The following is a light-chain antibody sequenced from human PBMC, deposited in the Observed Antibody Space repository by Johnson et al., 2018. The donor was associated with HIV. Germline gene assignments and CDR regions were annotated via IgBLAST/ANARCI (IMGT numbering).Light chain of an antibody. CDR3: GTWDASLSPLYV. Sequence: QSLLTQPPSVSAAPGQTVNISCSGNVSNIESYFVSWYQQLPGAAPTLLIYENNKRPSGIPDRFSGSKSGATATLGITGLQTGDEADDYCGTWDASLSPLYVFGTGTTITVL. CDR1: VSNIESYF. V-gene: IGLV1-51*02. CDR2: ENN. J-gene: IGLJ1*01.